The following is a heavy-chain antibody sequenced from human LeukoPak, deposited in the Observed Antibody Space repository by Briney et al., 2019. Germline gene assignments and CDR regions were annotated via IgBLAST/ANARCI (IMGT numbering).Heavy chain of an antibody. D-gene: IGHD6-13*01. Sequence: GGSLRLSCAASGLTFSSYATSWVRQAPGKGLEWVSAISGSAGGTYYADSVKGRFTISRDNSKNTLYLQMNSLRAEDTAVYYCAKMAATGNGYWGQGTLVTVSS. J-gene: IGHJ4*02. CDR3: AKMAATGNGY. CDR2: ISGSAGGT. V-gene: IGHV3-23*01. CDR1: GLTFSSYA.